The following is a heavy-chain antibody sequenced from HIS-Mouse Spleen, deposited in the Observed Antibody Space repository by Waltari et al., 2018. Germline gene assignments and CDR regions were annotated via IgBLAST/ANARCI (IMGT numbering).Heavy chain of an antibody. CDR3: ARRLLTGDAFDI. CDR1: GFPFSCYS. D-gene: IGHD7-27*01. V-gene: IGHV3-21*01. J-gene: IGHJ3*02. Sequence: EVQLVQSGGGLVTPGGSLRLSFAASGFPFSCYSMNWVRQAPGKGLEGVSSISSSSSYIYYADSVKGRFTISRDNAKNSLYLQMNSLRAEDTAVYYCARRLLTGDAFDIWGQGTMVTVSS. CDR2: ISSSSSYI.